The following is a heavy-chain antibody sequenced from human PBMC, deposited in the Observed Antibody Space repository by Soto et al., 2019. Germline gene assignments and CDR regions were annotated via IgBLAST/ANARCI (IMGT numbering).Heavy chain of an antibody. V-gene: IGHV1-46*01. J-gene: IGHJ4*02. CDR3: ARYNTAMVTFDY. CDR2: INPSGGST. D-gene: IGHD5-18*01. Sequence: ASVKVSCKASGYTFTSYYIHWVRQAPGQGLEWMGIINPSGGSTSYAQKFQGRVTMTRDTSTSTVYMELSSLRSEDTAVYYCARYNTAMVTFDYWGQGTLVTVSS. CDR1: GYTFTSYY.